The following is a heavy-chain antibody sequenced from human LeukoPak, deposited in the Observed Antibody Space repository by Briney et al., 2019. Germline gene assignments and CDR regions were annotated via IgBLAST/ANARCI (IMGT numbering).Heavy chain of an antibody. Sequence: GGSLRLSCSASGFTFSSYTIHWVRQAPGKGLEFVSAITNNGGNTYYADSVKGRFTISRDNSKNAVYLQMSSLRAEDTAVYYCVIVPVYYDCSGRAYWGQGPLVPVSS. J-gene: IGHJ1*01. V-gene: IGHV3-64D*06. CDR2: ITNNGGNT. CDR3: VIVPVYYDCSGRAY. D-gene: IGHD3-3*01. CDR1: GFTFSSYT.